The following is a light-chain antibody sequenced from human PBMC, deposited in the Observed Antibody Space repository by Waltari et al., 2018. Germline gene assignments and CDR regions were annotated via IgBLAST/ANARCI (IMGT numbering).Light chain of an antibody. Sequence: QSILTQPTSVSGAPGQRVTISCTGSSSNIGAGHDVHWYQAFPGTAPKLLIYGNNTRASGVPDRFSGSKAGSSASLAINGLQAEDEADYYSQSFDSNVRGGVVFGGGTKVTVL. CDR1: SSNIGAGHD. CDR3: QSFDSNVRGGVV. V-gene: IGLV1-40*01. J-gene: IGLJ3*02. CDR2: GNN.